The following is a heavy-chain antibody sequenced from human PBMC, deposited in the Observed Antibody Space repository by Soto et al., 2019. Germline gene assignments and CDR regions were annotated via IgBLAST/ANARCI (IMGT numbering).Heavy chain of an antibody. J-gene: IGHJ4*02. V-gene: IGHV3-33*01. D-gene: IGHD6-13*01. CDR2: IWYDGSNK. Sequence: QVQLVESGGGVVQPGRSLRLSCAASGFTFSSYGMHWVRQAPGKGLEWVAVIWYDGSNKYYADSVKGRFTISRDNSKNTLYLQMNSLRAEDAAVYYCARDYDWGSSYPAAAGPFDYWGQGTLVTVSS. CDR1: GFTFSSYG. CDR3: ARDYDWGSSYPAAAGPFDY.